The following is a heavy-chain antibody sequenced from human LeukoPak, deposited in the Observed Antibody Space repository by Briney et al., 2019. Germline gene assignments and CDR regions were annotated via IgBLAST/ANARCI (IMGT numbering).Heavy chain of an antibody. Sequence: GASVKVSCKASGYTFTGYYMHWVRQAPGQGLEWMGWINPNSGGTNYAQKFQGRVTMTRDTSISTAYMELSRLRSDDTAVYYCARAGQGVTAIPNDYWGQGTLVTVSS. CDR1: GYTFTGYY. D-gene: IGHD2-21*02. J-gene: IGHJ4*02. CDR3: ARAGQGVTAIPNDY. V-gene: IGHV1-2*02. CDR2: INPNSGGT.